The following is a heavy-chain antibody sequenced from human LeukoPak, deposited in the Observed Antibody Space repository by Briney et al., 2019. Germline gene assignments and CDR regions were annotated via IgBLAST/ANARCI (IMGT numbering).Heavy chain of an antibody. D-gene: IGHD6-13*01. CDR2: ISDSGSTI. V-gene: IGHV3-11*01. Sequence: GGSLRLSCAASGFTFSDYYMSWIRQAPGKGLEWVSYISDSGSTIYYADSVKGRFTISRDNAKNSLSLQMNSLRAEDTAVYYCAKTPASGSDSSNYYRDFFDYWGQGTLVTVSS. CDR3: AKTPASGSDSSNYYRDFFDY. J-gene: IGHJ4*02. CDR1: GFTFSDYY.